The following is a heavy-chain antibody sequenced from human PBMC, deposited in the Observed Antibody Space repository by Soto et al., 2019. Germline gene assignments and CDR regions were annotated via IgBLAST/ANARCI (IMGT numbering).Heavy chain of an antibody. CDR1: GFSLTTSGVG. CDR3: AHWGALRRDAFDI. CDR2: IFWDDDK. V-gene: IGHV2-5*02. Sequence: SGPTLVNPTQTLTLTCTFSGFSLTTSGVGVGWIRQPPGKALEWLAVIFWDDDKRYSPSLKSRLTVTKDISRNQVVPTMTDVDPVDTATYYCAHWGALRRDAFDIWGQGTMVTVSS. J-gene: IGHJ3*02. D-gene: IGHD1-26*01.